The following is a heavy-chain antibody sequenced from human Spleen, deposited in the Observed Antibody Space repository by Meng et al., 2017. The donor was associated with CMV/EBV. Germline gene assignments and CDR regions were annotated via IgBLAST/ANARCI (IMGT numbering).Heavy chain of an antibody. CDR1: Y. CDR2: ISYSGSTI. Sequence: YVGWIRQAPGKGLEWVSSISYSGSTIYYSDSVQGRFTISRDNAKNSLYLQMNSLRAEDTAVYYCAREMVSEYQVSSSFYYNHYGLDVWGQGTMVTVSS. V-gene: IGHV3-11*01. J-gene: IGHJ6*02. CDR3: AREMVSEYQVSSSFYYNHYGLDV. D-gene: IGHD3-10*01.